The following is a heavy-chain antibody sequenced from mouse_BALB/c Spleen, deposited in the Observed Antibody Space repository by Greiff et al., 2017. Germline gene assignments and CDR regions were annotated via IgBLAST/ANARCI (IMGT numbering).Heavy chain of an antibody. V-gene: IGHV3-6*02. D-gene: IGHD2-4*01. Sequence: EVKLVESGPGLVKPSQSLSLTCSVTGYSITSGYYWNWIRQFPGNKLEWMGYISYDGSNNYNPSLKNRISITRDTSKNQFFLKLNSVTTEDTATYYCARDKMITHWFAYWGQGTLVTVSA. CDR3: ARDKMITHWFAY. CDR2: ISYDGSN. J-gene: IGHJ3*01. CDR1: GYSITSGYY.